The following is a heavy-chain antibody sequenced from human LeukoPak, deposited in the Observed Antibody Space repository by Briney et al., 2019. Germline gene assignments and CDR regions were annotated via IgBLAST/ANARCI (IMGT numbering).Heavy chain of an antibody. CDR3: ARGNIWTTMVRGDAHFDY. J-gene: IGHJ4*02. V-gene: IGHV4-34*01. D-gene: IGHD3-10*01. Sequence: SETLSLTCAVYDGSFSGYYWSWIRQPPGKGLEWIGEINHSGSTNYNPSLKSRVTISVDTSKNQFSLKLSSVTAADTAVYYCARGNIWTTMVRGDAHFDYRGQGTLVTVSS. CDR2: INHSGST. CDR1: DGSFSGYY.